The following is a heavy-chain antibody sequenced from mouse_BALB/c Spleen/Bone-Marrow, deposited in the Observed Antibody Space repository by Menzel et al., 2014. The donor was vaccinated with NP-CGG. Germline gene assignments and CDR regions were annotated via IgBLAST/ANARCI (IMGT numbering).Heavy chain of an antibody. J-gene: IGHJ4*01. D-gene: IGHD3-2*02. CDR1: GFNIKDTY. CDR3: AREATYAMDY. V-gene: IGHV14-3*02. CDR2: IDPANGNT. Sequence: EVMLVESGAELVKPGASVKLSCTASGFNIKDTYMHWVKQRPEQGLEWIGRIDPANGNTKSDPKFQGKATITADTSSNTAYLQLSSLTPEDTAVYYCAREATYAMDYWGQGTSVTVSS.